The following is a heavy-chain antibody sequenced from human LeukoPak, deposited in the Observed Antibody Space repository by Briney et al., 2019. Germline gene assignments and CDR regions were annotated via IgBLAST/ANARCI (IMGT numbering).Heavy chain of an antibody. CDR3: ARVSEGSTLAARPFDY. V-gene: IGHV3-74*01. CDR1: GFTFGNSW. D-gene: IGHD6-6*01. CDR2: INADGSTT. Sequence: PGGSLRLSCAASGFTFGNSWVHWVRQAPGKGLVWVSLINADGSTTSYADSVKGRFTISRDNARNTLSLEMNSLTIEDTAVYYCARVSEGSTLAARPFDYWGQGTLVTVSS. J-gene: IGHJ4*02.